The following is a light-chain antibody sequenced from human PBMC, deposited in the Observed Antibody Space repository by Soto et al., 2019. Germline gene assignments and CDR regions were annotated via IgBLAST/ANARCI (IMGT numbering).Light chain of an antibody. V-gene: IGKV1-39*01. CDR1: QSISSY. CDR3: QQSYSAPWT. J-gene: IGKJ1*01. CDR2: AAS. Sequence: DIQMTQSPSSLSASVGDRVTITCRASQSISSYLNWYQQKPGKAPHLLIYAASSLQSGVPSRFSGSGSGTDFTLTISSLQPEDFATYYCQQSYSAPWTFGQGTKVEIK.